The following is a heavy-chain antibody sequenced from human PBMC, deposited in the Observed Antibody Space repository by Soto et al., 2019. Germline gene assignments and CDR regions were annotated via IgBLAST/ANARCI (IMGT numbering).Heavy chain of an antibody. CDR2: INYRGST. J-gene: IGHJ4*02. CDR3: ARDAPETAPY. V-gene: IGHV4-31*03. Sequence: QVQLQESGPGLVKPSQTLSLTCTVSGGSISNGDYYWNWIRQHPEKGLEWIGYINYRGSTFYNPSLKSRIIISVEKSKNQFSLKLSSVTAADTAVYYYARDAPETAPYWGQGTLVTVSS. D-gene: IGHD2-2*01. CDR1: GGSISNGDYY.